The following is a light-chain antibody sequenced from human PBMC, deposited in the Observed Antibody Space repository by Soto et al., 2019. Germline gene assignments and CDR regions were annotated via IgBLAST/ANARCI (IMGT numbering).Light chain of an antibody. Sequence: QPVLTQSPSASASLGASVKLICTLSSGHSSYAIAWHQQQPGKGPRYLMKLNSDGSHDKGDGIPDRFSGSSSGAERYLSISSLQSEDEADYHCQTWGTGIEVFGGGTKLTVL. CDR2: LNSDGSH. J-gene: IGLJ3*02. CDR3: QTWGTGIEV. V-gene: IGLV4-69*01. CDR1: SGHSSYA.